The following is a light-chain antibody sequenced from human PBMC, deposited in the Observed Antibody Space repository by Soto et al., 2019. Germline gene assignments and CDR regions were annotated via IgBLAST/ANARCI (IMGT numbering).Light chain of an antibody. CDR2: TSN. CDR3: STWDDSLSGVV. V-gene: IGLV1-44*01. Sequence: QSVLTQPPSASGTSGQRVTISCSGSRSNIGDNVVTWYQQFPETAPRLLIHTSNQRPSGVPDRFSGSKSGTSASLAISGLQSEDEADYFCSTWDDSLSGVVFGGGTKLTVL. CDR1: RSNIGDNV. J-gene: IGLJ3*02.